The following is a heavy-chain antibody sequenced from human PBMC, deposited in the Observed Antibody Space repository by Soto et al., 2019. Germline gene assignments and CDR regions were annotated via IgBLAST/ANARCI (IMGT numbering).Heavy chain of an antibody. V-gene: IGHV1-18*01. J-gene: IGHJ4*01. CDR1: GCTFTNYG. D-gene: IGHD3-3*01. CDR3: ASGGSLFFLMLRPHY. CDR2: ISAYNGDT. Sequence: VKVSCKASGCTFTNYGITWVRQAPGQGLEWMGWISAYNGDTNYAQNLQGRVTLTTDTSTTTAYLELRSLRSDDTAVYYCASGGSLFFLMLRPHY.